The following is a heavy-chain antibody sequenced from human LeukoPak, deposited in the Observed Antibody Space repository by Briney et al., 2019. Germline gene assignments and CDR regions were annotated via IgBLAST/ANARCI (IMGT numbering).Heavy chain of an antibody. CDR2: ISGSGDST. Sequence: QTGGSLRLSCAASGFTFSSYAMSWVRQAPGKGLEWVSSISGSGDSTYYADSVKGRSTISRDNPKNTLYLQMDSLRAEDTALYYCAIVIAVAGPATFYWGQGTLATVSS. D-gene: IGHD6-19*01. V-gene: IGHV3-23*01. J-gene: IGHJ4*02. CDR1: GFTFSSYA. CDR3: AIVIAVAGPATFY.